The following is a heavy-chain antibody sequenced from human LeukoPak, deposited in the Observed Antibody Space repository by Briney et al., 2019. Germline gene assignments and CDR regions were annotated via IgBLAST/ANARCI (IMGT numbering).Heavy chain of an antibody. V-gene: IGHV3-33*01. Sequence: GGSLRLSCAASGFIFSSYGMHWVRQAPGKGLEWVAVIWSDGNIKYYADSVKGRFTISRDNSKNTLYLQMDSLRAEDTAVYYCARSMTTVTNNWFDPWGQGTLVTVSS. CDR3: ARSMTTVTNNWFDP. CDR2: IWSDGNIK. D-gene: IGHD4-17*01. CDR1: GFIFSSYG. J-gene: IGHJ5*02.